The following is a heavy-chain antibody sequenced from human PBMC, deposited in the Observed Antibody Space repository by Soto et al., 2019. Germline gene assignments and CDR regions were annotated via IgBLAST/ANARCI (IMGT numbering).Heavy chain of an antibody. CDR1: GFTFGDYY. Sequence: QVQLVESGGGLVKPGGSLRLSCAASGFTFGDYYMTWIRQAPGKGLEWVSFIGNRGTGIYYADSVKGRFTIFRDNAKNSLYLQMISLRAEDTAMYYCARDLRAVGMASRFDPWGQGTLVTVSS. D-gene: IGHD6-13*01. V-gene: IGHV3-11*01. CDR2: IGNRGTGI. CDR3: ARDLRAVGMASRFDP. J-gene: IGHJ5*02.